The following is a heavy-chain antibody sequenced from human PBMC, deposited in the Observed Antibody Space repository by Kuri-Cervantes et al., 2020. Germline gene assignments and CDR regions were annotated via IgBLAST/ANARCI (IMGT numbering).Heavy chain of an antibody. CDR1: GGSISSYY. V-gene: IGHV4-59*12. J-gene: IGHJ3*02. D-gene: IGHD4-23*01. CDR3: ARGPVVSHAFDI. CDR2: IYYSGSA. Sequence: SETLSLTCIVSGGSISSYYWSWIRQAPGKGLEWIGYIYYSGSANYNPSLKSRVTISIDTSKNQFSLKLNSVTAADTAVFYCARGPVVSHAFDIWGQGTMVTVSS.